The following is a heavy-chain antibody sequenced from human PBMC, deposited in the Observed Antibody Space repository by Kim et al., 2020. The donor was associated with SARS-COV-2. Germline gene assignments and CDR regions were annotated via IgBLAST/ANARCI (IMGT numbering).Heavy chain of an antibody. Sequence: SETLSLTCTVSGGSISSSFNYWGWNRQPPGKGREWIGSVYHSGSTYDSPSLKSRVTVSVDTSKNEFYLKVTSVTAADTAVYFCARLPHDSSGYVDSWGPGVLFTVSS. CDR2: VYHSGST. J-gene: IGHJ4*02. CDR3: ARLPHDSSGYVDS. D-gene: IGHD3-22*01. CDR1: GGSISSSFNY. V-gene: IGHV4-39*01.